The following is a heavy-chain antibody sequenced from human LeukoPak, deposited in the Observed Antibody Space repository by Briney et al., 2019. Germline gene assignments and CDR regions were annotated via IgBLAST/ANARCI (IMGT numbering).Heavy chain of an antibody. J-gene: IGHJ3*02. CDR1: GDSVSSYSAA. Sequence: SQTLSLTCAISGDSVSSYSAAWSWIRQSPSRGLEWLGRTYYRSKWYNDYAVSVKSRITIKPDTSKNQFSLQLASVTPEDTAVYYCARSGGHDAFDIWGQGTMVTVSS. CDR2: TYYRSKWYN. D-gene: IGHD4-23*01. V-gene: IGHV6-1*01. CDR3: ARSGGHDAFDI.